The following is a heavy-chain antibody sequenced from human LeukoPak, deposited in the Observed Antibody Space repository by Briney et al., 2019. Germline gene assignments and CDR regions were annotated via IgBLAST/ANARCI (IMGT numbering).Heavy chain of an antibody. J-gene: IGHJ4*02. CDR3: ARDGGVGRIAVAGTFDY. Sequence: PGGSLRLSCAASGFTFSSYSMNWVRQAPGKGLERVSSISSSSSYIYYADSVKGRFTISRDNAKNSLYLQMNSLRAEDTAVYYCARDGGVGRIAVAGTFDYWGQGTLVTVSS. V-gene: IGHV3-21*01. CDR2: ISSSSSYI. CDR1: GFTFSSYS. D-gene: IGHD6-19*01.